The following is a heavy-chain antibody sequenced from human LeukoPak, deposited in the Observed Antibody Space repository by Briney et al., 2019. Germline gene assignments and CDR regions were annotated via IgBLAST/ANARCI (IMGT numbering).Heavy chain of an antibody. CDR1: GYTFTSYA. J-gene: IGHJ4*02. Sequence: RASVKVSCKASGYTFTSYAMHWVRQAPGQRLEWMGWINAGNGNTKYSQKFQGRVTITRDTSASTAYMELSSLRSEDTAVYYCARDSPIGVRGVSGYWGQGTLVTVSS. V-gene: IGHV1-3*01. CDR3: ARDSPIGVRGVSGY. CDR2: INAGNGNT. D-gene: IGHD3-10*01.